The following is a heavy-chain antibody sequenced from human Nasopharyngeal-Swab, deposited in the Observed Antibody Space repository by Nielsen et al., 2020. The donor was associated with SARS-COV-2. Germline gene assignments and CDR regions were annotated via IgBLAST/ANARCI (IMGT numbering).Heavy chain of an antibody. D-gene: IGHD2-2*01. V-gene: IGHV3-74*01. CDR3: AAAAKGY. J-gene: IGHJ4*02. Sequence: GESLKISCEASGFTFSTYWMHWVRQAPGKGLVWVSRINSDGSSTNYADSVKGRFTISRDNAKNTLCLQMNSLRAEDTAVYYCAAAAKGYWGQGTLVTVSS. CDR2: INSDGSST. CDR1: GFTFSTYW.